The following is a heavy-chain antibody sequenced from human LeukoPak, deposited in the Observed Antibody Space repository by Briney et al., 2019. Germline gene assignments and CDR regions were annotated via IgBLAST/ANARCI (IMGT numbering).Heavy chain of an antibody. J-gene: IGHJ4*02. V-gene: IGHV3-23*01. CDR1: GFTFSSYG. D-gene: IGHD6-6*01. CDR2: ISDSGSDT. CDR3: VKRVPYSSSSVYFDY. Sequence: GGSLRLSCAVSGFTFSSYGMSWVRQAPGKGLEWVSAISDSGSDTYYADSVKGRFTISKDNSKNTLYLRMNSLRADDTAVYYCVKRVPYSSSSVYFDYWGQGTLVTVSS.